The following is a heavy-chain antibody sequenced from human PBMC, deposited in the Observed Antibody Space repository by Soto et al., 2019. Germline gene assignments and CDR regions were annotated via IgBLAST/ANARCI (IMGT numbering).Heavy chain of an antibody. CDR1: GFMFSSYN. CDR3: ARSAGYCTDTSCEKGWFDS. Sequence: VQLVEAGGGLVKPGGSLRLSREGSGFMFSSYNMNWVRQAPGRGLEWVSFISSSSAYKYYEDAVKGRFTISRDNDKKSVYLQMNSLRAEDAGLYYCARSAGYCTDTSCEKGWFDSWGQGTWVTVSS. D-gene: IGHD2-8*02. J-gene: IGHJ5*01. CDR2: ISSSSAYK. V-gene: IGHV3-21*01.